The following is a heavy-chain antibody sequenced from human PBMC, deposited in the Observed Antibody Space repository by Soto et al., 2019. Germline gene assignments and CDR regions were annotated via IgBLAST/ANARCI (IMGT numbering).Heavy chain of an antibody. J-gene: IGHJ2*01. Sequence: SETLSLTCTVSGGSISSGDYYWSWIRQPPGKGLEWIGYIYYSGSTYYNPSLKSRVTISVDTSKNQFSLKLSSVTAADTAVYYCARDPNYYDSSGYFWYFDLWGRGTLVTV. CDR2: IYYSGST. CDR3: ARDPNYYDSSGYFWYFDL. V-gene: IGHV4-30-4*01. CDR1: GGSISSGDYY. D-gene: IGHD3-22*01.